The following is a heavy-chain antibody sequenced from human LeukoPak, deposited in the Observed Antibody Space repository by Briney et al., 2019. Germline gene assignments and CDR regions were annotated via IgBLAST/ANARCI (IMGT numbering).Heavy chain of an antibody. CDR3: ARELPYYDILTGPSGYYYYYMDV. CDR1: GGSISSYY. V-gene: IGHV4-4*07. Sequence: SQTLSLTCTVSGGSISSYYWSWIRQPAGKGLEWIGRIYTSGSTNYNPSLKSRVTMSVDTSKNQFSLKLSSVTAADTAVYYCARELPYYDILTGPSGYYYYYMDVWGKGTTVTISS. D-gene: IGHD3-9*01. CDR2: IYTSGST. J-gene: IGHJ6*03.